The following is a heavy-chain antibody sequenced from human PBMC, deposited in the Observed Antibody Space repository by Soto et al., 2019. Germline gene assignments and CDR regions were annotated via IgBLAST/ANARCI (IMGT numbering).Heavy chain of an antibody. CDR3: ARDYYGSGSYFDYYYGMDV. CDR1: GGSVSSGSDY. D-gene: IGHD3-10*01. Sequence: QVQLQESGPGLVKPSETLSLTCTVSGGSVSSGSDYWSWIRQPPGKGLEWIGYIYYSGSTNYNPSLKSRVTISVDTSKNQFSLKLSSVSAADTAVYYCARDYYGSGSYFDYYYGMDVWGQGTTVTVSS. V-gene: IGHV4-61*01. CDR2: IYYSGST. J-gene: IGHJ6*02.